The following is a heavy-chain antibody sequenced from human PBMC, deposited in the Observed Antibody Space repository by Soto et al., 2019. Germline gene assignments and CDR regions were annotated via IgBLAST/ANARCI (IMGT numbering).Heavy chain of an antibody. J-gene: IGHJ4*02. CDR2: ISAYNGNT. CDR1: RFTFTSYG. Sequence: GASVKVSCKASRFTFTSYGISWVRQSPGQGLEWMGWISAYNGNTNYAQKLQGRVTMTTDTSTSTAYMELRSLRSDDTAVYYCAREVEVGIAAANNDYWGQGTLVTVSS. D-gene: IGHD6-13*01. V-gene: IGHV1-18*01. CDR3: AREVEVGIAAANNDY.